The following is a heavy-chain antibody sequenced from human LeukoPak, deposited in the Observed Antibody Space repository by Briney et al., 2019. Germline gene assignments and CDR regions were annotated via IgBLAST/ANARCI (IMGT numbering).Heavy chain of an antibody. CDR3: AREGKDDSSSWYMDY. J-gene: IGHJ4*02. CDR1: GFTFNYYA. D-gene: IGHD6-13*01. V-gene: IGHV3-7*01. Sequence: SGGSLRLSCAASGFTFNYYAMHWVRQAPGKGLEWVANIKQDGSEKYYVDSVKGRFTISRDNAKNSLYLQMNSLRAEDTAVYYCAREGKDDSSSWYMDYWGQGTLVTVSS. CDR2: IKQDGSEK.